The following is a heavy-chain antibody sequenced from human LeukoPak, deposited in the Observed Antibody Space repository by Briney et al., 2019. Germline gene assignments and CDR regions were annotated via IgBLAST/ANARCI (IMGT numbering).Heavy chain of an antibody. J-gene: IGHJ3*01. D-gene: IGHD4-17*01. CDR2: ITGSGGTT. CDR3: AKDPNGDYLGAFDF. V-gene: IGHV3-23*01. CDR1: GFAFGNYG. Sequence: GGSLRLTCTGSGFAFGNYGMTWVRQPPGKGLEWVSAITGSGGTTRYTDSVTGRFTISRDNSGNTLFLQMNSLRAEDTAVYYCAKDPNGDYLGAFDFWGPGTLVTVSS.